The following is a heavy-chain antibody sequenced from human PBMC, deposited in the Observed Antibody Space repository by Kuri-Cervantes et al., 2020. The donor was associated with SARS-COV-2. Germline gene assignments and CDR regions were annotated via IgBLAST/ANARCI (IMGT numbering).Heavy chain of an antibody. CDR3: VRMIYYDSRGGVAMDV. J-gene: IGHJ6*02. CDR2: IIPIFGTA. Sequence: SVKVSCKASGGTFSSYAISWVRQAPGQGLEWMGGIIPIFGTANYAQKFQGRVTITADKSTSTAYMELSSLRSEDTAVYYCVRMIYYDSRGGVAMDVWGQGTTVTVSS. V-gene: IGHV1-69*06. CDR1: GGTFSSYA. D-gene: IGHD3-22*01.